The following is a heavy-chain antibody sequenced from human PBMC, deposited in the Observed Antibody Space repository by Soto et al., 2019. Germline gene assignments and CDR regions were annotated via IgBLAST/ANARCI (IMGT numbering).Heavy chain of an antibody. CDR2: IIPIFGTA. V-gene: IGHV1-69*13. Sequence: GASVKVSCKASGGTFSSYAIIWVRQAPGQGLEWMGGIIPIFGTANYAQKFQGRVTITADESTSTAYMELSSLRSEDTAVYYCARGPLDGAFDIWGQGTMVTVSS. J-gene: IGHJ3*02. CDR1: GGTFSSYA. CDR3: ARGPLDGAFDI.